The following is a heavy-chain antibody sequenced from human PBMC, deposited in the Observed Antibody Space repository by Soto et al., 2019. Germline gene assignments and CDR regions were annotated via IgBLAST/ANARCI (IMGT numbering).Heavy chain of an antibody. D-gene: IGHD3-10*01. CDR2: ISGSGSFI. CDR1: GFTFSAYE. V-gene: IGHV3-48*03. Sequence: EVHLVESGGGLVEPGGSLRLSCAASGFTFSAYEMNWVRQAPGRGLEWLSYISGSGSFIYYADSVKGRSTISRDNAKKTVYLQMSSLRPEDTAFYYCAREGALSWFGEGKGEGSFDYWGQGTLVTVSS. J-gene: IGHJ4*02. CDR3: AREGALSWFGEGKGEGSFDY.